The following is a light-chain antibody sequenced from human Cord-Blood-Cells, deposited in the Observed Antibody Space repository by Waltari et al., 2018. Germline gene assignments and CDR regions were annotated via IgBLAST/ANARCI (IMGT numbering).Light chain of an antibody. J-gene: IGKJ5*01. CDR2: AAS. CDR3: QQSYSTRIT. V-gene: IGKV1-39*01. CDR1: QSIRSY. Sequence: EIQMTQSPSSLSASVGDRVTITCRASQSIRSYLNWYQQKPGKAPKLPIYAASILQSGVPSRLSGSGSVTAFTLTIRSLQPEDFATYNCQQSYSTRITFGQGTRLEIK.